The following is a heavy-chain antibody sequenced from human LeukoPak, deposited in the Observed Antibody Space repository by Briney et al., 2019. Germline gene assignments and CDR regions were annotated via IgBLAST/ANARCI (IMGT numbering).Heavy chain of an antibody. V-gene: IGHV4-59*01. Sequence: SETLSLTCSVSGGSISNFYWSWIRQPPGRGLEWIGYIYKSGSTNYNPSLKSRVTISIDTSKNQFSLKLTSVTAADTAIYYCARGQIPSAYWGQGTLVTVSS. CDR1: GGSISNFY. J-gene: IGHJ4*02. CDR3: ARGQIPSAY. CDR2: IYKSGST.